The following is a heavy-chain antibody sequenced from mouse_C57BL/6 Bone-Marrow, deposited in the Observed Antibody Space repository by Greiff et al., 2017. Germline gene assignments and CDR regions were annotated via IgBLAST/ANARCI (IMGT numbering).Heavy chain of an antibody. J-gene: IGHJ2*01. D-gene: IGHD1-1*01. V-gene: IGHV1-26*01. CDR3: ARDYYGSSWYFDY. CDR2: INPNNGGT. Sequence: EVQLQQSGPELVKPGASVKISCKASGYTFTDYYMNWVKQSHGKSLEWIGDINPNNGGTSYNQKLKGKATLTVDKSSSTAYMELRNLTSEDSAVYYCARDYYGSSWYFDYWGQGTILTVSS. CDR1: GYTFTDYY.